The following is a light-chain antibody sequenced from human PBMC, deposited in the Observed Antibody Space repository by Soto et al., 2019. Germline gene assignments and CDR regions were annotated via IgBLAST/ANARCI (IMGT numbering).Light chain of an antibody. V-gene: IGKV3-15*01. Sequence: EIVMTQSPATLSVSPGERATLSCRASQNISSNLAWYQQKPGQAPRVLIHGASTRATGIPASFSGSGSGTEFNLTISSLQSEDFAVYYCQQYNTWLWTFGQGTKVEIK. CDR3: QQYNTWLWT. J-gene: IGKJ1*01. CDR1: QNISSN. CDR2: GAS.